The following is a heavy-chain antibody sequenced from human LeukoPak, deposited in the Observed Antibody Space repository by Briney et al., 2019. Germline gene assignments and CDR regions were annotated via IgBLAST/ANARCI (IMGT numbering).Heavy chain of an antibody. V-gene: IGHV1-2*02. CDR3: ARSRGHSGYDPYYYYGMDV. Sequence: GASVKVSCKASGYTFTGYYMHWVRQAPGQGLEWMGWINPNSGGTNYAQKFQGRVTMTRDTSISTAYMELSRLRSDDTAVYYCARSRGHSGYDPYYYYGMDVWGQGTTVTVSS. CDR2: INPNSGGT. CDR1: GYTFTGYY. J-gene: IGHJ6*02. D-gene: IGHD5-12*01.